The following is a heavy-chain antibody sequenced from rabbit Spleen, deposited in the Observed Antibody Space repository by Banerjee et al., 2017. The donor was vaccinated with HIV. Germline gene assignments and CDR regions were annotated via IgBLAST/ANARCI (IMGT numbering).Heavy chain of an antibody. Sequence: QLKETGGGLVQPGGSLKLSCKASGFTLNSYYMNWVRQAPGKGLEWSGYIDPLFGITCYANWVNGRFSISRENTQNTVSLQLTSLTAADTATYFCARGRGLWGPGTLVTVS. CDR1: GFTLNSYY. J-gene: IGHJ4*01. CDR3: ARGRGL. CDR2: IDPLFGIT. V-gene: IGHV1S7*01.